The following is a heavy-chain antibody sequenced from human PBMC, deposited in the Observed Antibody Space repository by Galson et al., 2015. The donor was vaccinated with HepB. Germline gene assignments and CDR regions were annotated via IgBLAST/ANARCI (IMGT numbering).Heavy chain of an antibody. CDR3: AKDPKSGYSYGYVGVY. CDR1: GFTFSSYG. CDR2: IRYDGSNK. V-gene: IGHV3-30*02. D-gene: IGHD5-18*01. J-gene: IGHJ4*02. Sequence: SLRLSCAASGFTFSSYGMHWVRQAPGKGLEWVAFIRYDGSNKYYADSVKGRFTISRDNSKNTLYLQMNSLRAEDTAVYYCAKDPKSGYSYGYVGVYWGREPWSPSPQ.